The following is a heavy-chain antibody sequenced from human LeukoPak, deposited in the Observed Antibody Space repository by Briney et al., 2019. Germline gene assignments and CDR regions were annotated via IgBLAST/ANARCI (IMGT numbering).Heavy chain of an antibody. CDR1: GGSISSGGYY. J-gene: IGHJ5*02. D-gene: IGHD2-15*01. CDR2: IYFGGST. CDR3: ARALGYCSGGTCTRGYNWFDP. V-gene: IGHV4-39*01. Sequence: SETLSLTCTVSGGSISSGGYYWSWLRQHPGKGLEWIASIYFGGSTYYNPSLKSRVTISVDTSMNQFSLKLSFVTTADTAVYYCARALGYCSGGTCTRGYNWFDPWGQGTLVTVSS.